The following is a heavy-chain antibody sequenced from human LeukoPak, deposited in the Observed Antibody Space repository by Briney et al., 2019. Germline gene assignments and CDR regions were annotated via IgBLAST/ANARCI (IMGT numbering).Heavy chain of an antibody. CDR2: INPNSGGT. J-gene: IGHJ6*03. D-gene: IGHD3-3*01. V-gene: IGHV1-2*02. Sequence: ASVKVSCKASGYTFTGYYMHWVRQAPGQGLEWMGWINPNSGGTNYAQKFQGRVTMTGDTSISTAYMELSRLRSDDTAVYYCARDLSQVRFLEWLSETYYMDVWGKGTTVTVSS. CDR3: ARDLSQVRFLEWLSETYYMDV. CDR1: GYTFTGYY.